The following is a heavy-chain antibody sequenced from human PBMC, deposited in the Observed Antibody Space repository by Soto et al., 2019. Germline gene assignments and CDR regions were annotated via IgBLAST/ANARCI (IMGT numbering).Heavy chain of an antibody. V-gene: IGHV4-59*01. CDR3: ASSRDSGYGPFDF. D-gene: IGHD5-12*01. CDR2: IYQTGGT. J-gene: IGHJ4*02. CDR1: GGSFSHYY. Sequence: SETLSLTCTVSGGSFSHYYWSWIRQPPGKGLEWIGYIYQTGGTDHNPSLSGRVTISVDTSKNQFSLKLSSVTAADTAVYFCASSRDSGYGPFDFWGQGTLVTVSS.